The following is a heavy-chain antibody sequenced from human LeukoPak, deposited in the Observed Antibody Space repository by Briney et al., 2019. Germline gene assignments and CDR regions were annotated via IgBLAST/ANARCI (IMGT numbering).Heavy chain of an antibody. CDR2: ISYDGSNK. CDR1: GFTFSSYA. D-gene: IGHD6-19*01. V-gene: IGHV3-30*04. J-gene: IGHJ4*02. CDR3: ARDIGIAVAAPSY. Sequence: GMSLRLSCAASGFTFSSYAMHWVRQAPGKGLXXXXXISYDGSNKYYADSVKGRFTISRDNSKNTLYLQMNSLRAEDTAVYYCARDIGIAVAAPSYWGQGTLVTVSS.